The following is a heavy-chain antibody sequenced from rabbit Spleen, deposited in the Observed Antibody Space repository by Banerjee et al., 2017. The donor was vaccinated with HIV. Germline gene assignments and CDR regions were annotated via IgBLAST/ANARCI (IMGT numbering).Heavy chain of an antibody. V-gene: IGHV1S40*01. D-gene: IGHD4-2*01. CDR3: ARDAGTGDYIDVYFNL. CDR1: GFSFSSSYI. CDR2: IGGGSGNT. J-gene: IGHJ4*01. Sequence: QSLQESGGGLFQPGGSLALTCTASGFSFSSSYIMCWVRQAPGKGLEWIACIGGGSGNTYYASWAKGRFTISKTSSTTVTLQMTSLTAADTATYFCARDAGTGDYIDVYFNLWGQGTLVTVS.